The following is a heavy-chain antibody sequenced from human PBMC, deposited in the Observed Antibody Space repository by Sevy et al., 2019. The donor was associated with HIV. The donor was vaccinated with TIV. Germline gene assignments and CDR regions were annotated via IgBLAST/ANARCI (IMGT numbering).Heavy chain of an antibody. V-gene: IGHV4-59*01. J-gene: IGHJ5*02. CDR2: IYYSGST. CDR3: ARDYYDFWSGDSRWFDP. CDR1: GGSISSYH. Sequence: SETLSLTCTVSGGSISSYHWSWIRQPPGKGLEWIGYIYYSGSTNYNPSLKSRVTISVDTSKNQFSLKLSSVTAADTAVYYCARDYYDFWSGDSRWFDPWGQGTLVTVSS. D-gene: IGHD3-3*01.